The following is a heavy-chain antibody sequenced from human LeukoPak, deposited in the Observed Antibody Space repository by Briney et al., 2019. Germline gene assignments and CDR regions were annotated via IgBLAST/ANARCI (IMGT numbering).Heavy chain of an antibody. CDR2: ITGSDGRT. D-gene: IGHD1-26*01. J-gene: IGHJ4*02. V-gene: IGHV3-23*01. CDR3: AKVIWGADMSHDY. CDR1: GFTFGNYA. Sequence: GGSLRLSCAASGFTFGNYAMSWVRQAPGKGLEWVSSITGSDGRTFYADSVNGRFTISRDNSNNVLYLQMNSLRAEDTAVYYCAKVIWGADMSHDYWGQGTLVTVSS.